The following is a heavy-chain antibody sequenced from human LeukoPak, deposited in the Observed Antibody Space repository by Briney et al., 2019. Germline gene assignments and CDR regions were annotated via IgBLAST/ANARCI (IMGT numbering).Heavy chain of an antibody. CDR1: GGSISSYY. CDR3: ARAGLYCSSTSCYIWFDP. J-gene: IGHJ5*02. Sequence: SETLSLTRTVSGGSISSYYWSWIRQPPGKGLEWIGYIYYSGSTNYNPSLKSRVTISVDTSTNQFSLKLSSVTAADTAVYYCARAGLYCSSTSCYIWFDPWGQGTLVTVSS. D-gene: IGHD2-2*02. V-gene: IGHV4-59*01. CDR2: IYYSGST.